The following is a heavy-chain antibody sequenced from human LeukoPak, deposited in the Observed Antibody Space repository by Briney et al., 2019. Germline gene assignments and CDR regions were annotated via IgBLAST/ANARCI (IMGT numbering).Heavy chain of an antibody. CDR3: ARDSSGWPSDY. D-gene: IGHD6-19*01. CDR2: SIPIFGTP. CDR1: GGTFSSYA. Sequence: ASVKVSCKASGGTFSSYAISWVRQPPGKGLEWMGRSIPIFGTPNYPQKSQGRVTITTDESASTAYMELSSLRSEDTAVYYCARDSSGWPSDYWGQKTLVTVSS. J-gene: IGHJ4*02. V-gene: IGHV1-69*05.